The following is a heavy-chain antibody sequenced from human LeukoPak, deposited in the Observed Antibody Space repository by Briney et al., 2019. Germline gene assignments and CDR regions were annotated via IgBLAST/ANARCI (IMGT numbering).Heavy chain of an antibody. V-gene: IGHV4-34*01. CDR3: ARAHYGDYYFDY. CDR1: GGSFSGYY. CDR2: ITHSGST. D-gene: IGHD4-17*01. Sequence: SETLSLTCGVYGGSFSGYYWSWIRQPPGKGLEWIGEITHSGSTNYNPSLKSRVTVSVDTSKNQFSRRRSSVTAADTAVYYCARAHYGDYYFDYWVQGTLVTVSS. J-gene: IGHJ4*02.